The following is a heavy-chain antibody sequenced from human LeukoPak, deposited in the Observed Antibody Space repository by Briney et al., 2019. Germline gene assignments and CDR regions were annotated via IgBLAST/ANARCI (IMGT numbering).Heavy chain of an antibody. D-gene: IGHD3-22*01. V-gene: IGHV4-59*01. CDR3: ARGTYYSDSSGYSYYSYYYMDV. J-gene: IGHJ6*03. CDR1: GGSISSYY. Sequence: SETLSLTCTVSGGSISSYYWSWIRQPPGKGLEWIGYIYYSGSTNYNPSLKSRVTILVDTSKNQFSLKLSSVTAADTAVYFCARGTYYSDSSGYSYYSYYYMDVWGKGTTVTISS. CDR2: IYYSGST.